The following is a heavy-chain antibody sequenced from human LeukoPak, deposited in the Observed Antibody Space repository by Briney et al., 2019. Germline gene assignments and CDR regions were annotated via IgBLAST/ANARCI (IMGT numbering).Heavy chain of an antibody. CDR1: VGSINRFY. Sequence: PSETLSLTCSVSVGSINRFYCSWIRQPPGKGLEWIGYIFHSGNTNYNSSLKSRVTISVDTSKTRFSLKLSSVTAADTAVYYCATHHDSSGYNSWMRIDAWGQGILVTVSS. CDR2: IFHSGNT. D-gene: IGHD3-22*01. V-gene: IGHV4-59*08. J-gene: IGHJ5*02. CDR3: ATHHDSSGYNSWMRIDA.